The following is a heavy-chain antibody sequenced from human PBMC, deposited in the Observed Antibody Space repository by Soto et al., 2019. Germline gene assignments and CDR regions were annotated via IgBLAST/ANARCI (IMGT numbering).Heavy chain of an antibody. V-gene: IGHV1-8*01. D-gene: IGHD3-10*01. J-gene: IGHJ6*02. CDR2: MNPNSGNT. CDR3: ARVGYGSGSYYPVEYYYYGMDV. Sequence: ASVKVSCKASGYTFTSYDINWVRQATGQGLEWMGWMNPNSGNTGYAQKFQGRVTMTRNTSISTAYMELSSLRSEDTAVYYCARVGYGSGSYYPVEYYYYGMDVWGQGTTVTVSS. CDR1: GYTFTSYD.